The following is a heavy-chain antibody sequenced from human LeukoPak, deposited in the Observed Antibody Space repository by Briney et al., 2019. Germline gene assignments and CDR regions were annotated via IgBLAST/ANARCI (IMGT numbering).Heavy chain of an antibody. CDR1: GFTFSSYA. V-gene: IGHV3-23*01. Sequence: GGSLRLSCAASGFTFSSYAMSWVRQAPGKGREWVSAISGSGGSTYYADSVKGRFTISRDNSKNTLYLQMNSLRAEDTAVYYCALGGMSYYYYYGMDVWGQGTTVTVSS. CDR3: ALGGMSYYYYYGMDV. J-gene: IGHJ6*02. D-gene: IGHD3-16*01. CDR2: ISGSGGST.